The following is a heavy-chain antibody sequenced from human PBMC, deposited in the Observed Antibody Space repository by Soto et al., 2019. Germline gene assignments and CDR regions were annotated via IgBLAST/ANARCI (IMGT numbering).Heavy chain of an antibody. J-gene: IGHJ4*02. CDR1: GASIRNYH. V-gene: IGHV4-4*07. D-gene: IGHD2-2*01. CDR2: IYSSGST. CDR3: AREDRGTSSPFDY. Sequence: QVQLQESGPGLVKPSETLSLTCTVSGASIRNYHWSWIWQPAGKGLEWIGRIYSSGSTNYNPSLESRVTMSVDTSKNQFSLRLSSVTAADTAVYYCAREDRGTSSPFDYWGQGTLVTVSS.